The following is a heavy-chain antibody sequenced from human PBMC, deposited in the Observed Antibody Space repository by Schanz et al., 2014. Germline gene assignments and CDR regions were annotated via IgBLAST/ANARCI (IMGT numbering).Heavy chain of an antibody. V-gene: IGHV3-11*05. Sequence: QVQLVESGGGLVKPGGSLRLSCAASEFTFSSYKMNWVRQAPGKGLEWVSYISGTTTYTNYADSVKGRFTISRDNSKNTLYLQMNSLRAEDTAVYYCAKARRKSNCSGGRCFHYSYYGMDVWGQGTTVTVSS. D-gene: IGHD2-15*01. CDR2: ISGTTTYT. CDR3: AKARRKSNCSGGRCFHYSYYGMDV. CDR1: EFTFSSYK. J-gene: IGHJ6*02.